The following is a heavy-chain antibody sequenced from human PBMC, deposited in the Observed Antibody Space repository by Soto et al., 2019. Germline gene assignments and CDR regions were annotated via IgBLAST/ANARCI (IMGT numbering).Heavy chain of an antibody. CDR2: ISYDGSNK. CDR1: GFTFSSYA. CDR3: ARGGYYDILTGYYKEPLNWFDT. J-gene: IGHJ5*02. V-gene: IGHV3-30-3*01. D-gene: IGHD3-9*01. Sequence: PGGSLRLSCAASGFTFSSYAMHWVRQAPGKGLEWVAVISYDGSNKYYADSVKGRFTISRDNSKNTLYLQMNSLRAEDTAVYYCARGGYYDILTGYYKEPLNWFDTWGQGTLVTVSS.